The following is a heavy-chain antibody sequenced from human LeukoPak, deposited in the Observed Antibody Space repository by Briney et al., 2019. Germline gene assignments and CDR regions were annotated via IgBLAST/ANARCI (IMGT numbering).Heavy chain of an antibody. V-gene: IGHV1-69*13. CDR1: GGTFSSYA. J-gene: IGHJ5*02. CDR3: ARDIRWYLDNWFDP. Sequence: ASVKVSCKASGGTFSSYAISWVRQAPGQGLEWMGGIIPIFGTANYAQKFQGRVTITADESTSTAYMELSSLRSEDTAVYYCARDIRWYLDNWFDPWGQGTLVTVSS. D-gene: IGHD4-23*01. CDR2: IIPIFGTA.